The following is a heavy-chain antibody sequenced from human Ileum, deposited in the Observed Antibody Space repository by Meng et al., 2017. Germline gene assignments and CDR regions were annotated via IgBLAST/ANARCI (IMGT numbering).Heavy chain of an antibody. CDR2: MNLGGSP. J-gene: IGHJ4*02. V-gene: IGHV4-4*02. CDR1: GRSISSSDW. Sequence: QVRRWGAGPGLGWPSGTLSLTSAASGRSISSSDWWRWVRQPPGKGLEWIAEMNLGGSPNYNPSLKSRVTMSVDKSNDHLSLQLTSVTAADTAVYYCAHIFDSWGQGTLVTVSS. CDR3: AHIFDS.